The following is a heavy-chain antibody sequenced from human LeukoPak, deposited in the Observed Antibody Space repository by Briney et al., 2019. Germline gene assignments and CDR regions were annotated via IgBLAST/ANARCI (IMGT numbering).Heavy chain of an antibody. J-gene: IGHJ4*02. CDR3: ARGFSWASYHDY. V-gene: IGHV4-38-2*02. CDR2: IYHSGST. CDR1: GYSISSGYY. Sequence: SETLSLTCTVSGYSISSGYYWGWIRQPPGKGLEWIGSIYHSGSTYYNPSLKSRVTISVDTSKNQFSLKLSSVTAADTAVYYCARGFSWASYHDYWGQGTLVTVSS. D-gene: IGHD1-26*01.